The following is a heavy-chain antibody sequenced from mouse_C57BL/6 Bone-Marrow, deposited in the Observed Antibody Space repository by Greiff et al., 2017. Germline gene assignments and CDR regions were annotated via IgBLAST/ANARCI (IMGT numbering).Heavy chain of an antibody. CDR1: GYAFSSSW. D-gene: IGHD1-1*02. CDR2: IYPGDGDT. Sequence: QVQLQQSGPELVKPGASVKISCKASGYAFSSSWMNWVKQRPGKGLEWIGRIYPGDGDTNYNGKFKGKATLTADKSSSTAYMQLSNLPSEDSAVYFCARVLSLFAYWCQETLVTVSA. CDR3: ARVLSLFAY. J-gene: IGHJ3*01. V-gene: IGHV1-82*01.